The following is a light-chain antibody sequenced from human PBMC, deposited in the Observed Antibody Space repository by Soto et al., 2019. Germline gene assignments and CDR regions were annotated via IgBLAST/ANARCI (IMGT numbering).Light chain of an antibody. V-gene: IGKV1-5*03. CDR2: KAS. CDR1: QTIDTW. J-gene: IGKJ1*01. Sequence: DIQMTQSPSTLSASVGDRVTITCRASQTIDTWLAWYQQKPGKAPKVLIHKASSSVSGVPLMFSSIGSTTEITLTISSLQTNDFAPYVCQQFHSSPLTFGHGTKAEIK. CDR3: QQFHSSPLT.